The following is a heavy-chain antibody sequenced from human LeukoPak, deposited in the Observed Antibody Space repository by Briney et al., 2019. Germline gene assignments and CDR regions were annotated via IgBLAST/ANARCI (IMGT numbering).Heavy chain of an antibody. D-gene: IGHD6-6*01. V-gene: IGHV1-69*05. CDR2: IIPIFGTA. CDR3: ARGLLRGIAARPNYFDY. Sequence: SVKVSCKASGGTFSSYAISWVRQAPGQGLEWMGGIIPIFGTANYAQKFQGRVTITTDESTSTAYMELSSLRSEDTAVYYCARGLLRGIAARPNYFDYWGQGTLVTVSS. CDR1: GGTFSSYA. J-gene: IGHJ4*02.